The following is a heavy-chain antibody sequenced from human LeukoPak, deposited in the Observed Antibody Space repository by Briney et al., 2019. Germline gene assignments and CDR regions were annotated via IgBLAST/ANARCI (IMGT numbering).Heavy chain of an antibody. D-gene: IGHD6-6*01. CDR3: ARDRHGRSSSSRGY. CDR1: GFTFSSYW. CDR2: IKQDGSET. Sequence: GGSLRLSCAASGFTFSSYWMSWVRQAPGKGLEWVANIKQDGSETYYVDSVKGRFTMSRDNEKNSLYLQMNSLRAEDTAVYYCARDRHGRSSSSRGYWGQGTLATVSS. V-gene: IGHV3-7*01. J-gene: IGHJ4*02.